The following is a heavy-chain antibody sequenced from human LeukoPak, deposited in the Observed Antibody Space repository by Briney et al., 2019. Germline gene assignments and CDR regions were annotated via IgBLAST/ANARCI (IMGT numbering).Heavy chain of an antibody. CDR3: VSVDGMDV. V-gene: IGHV4-59*04. Sequence: PSETLSLTCTVSGGSISSYYWSWIRQPPGKGLEWIGYIYYSGSTYYNPSLKSRVTISVDTSKNQFSLKLSSVTAADTAVYYCVSVDGMDVWGQGTTVTVSS. J-gene: IGHJ6*02. CDR2: IYYSGST. CDR1: GGSISSYY.